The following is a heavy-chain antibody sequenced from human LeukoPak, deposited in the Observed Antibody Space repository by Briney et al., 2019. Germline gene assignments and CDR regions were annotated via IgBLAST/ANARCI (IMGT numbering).Heavy chain of an antibody. CDR3: ARQVGYSSGWYIY. CDR1: GGSISSYY. Sequence: SETLSLTCTVSGGSISSYYWSWIRQPPGKGLEWIGHIFYSGSTNYNPSLKSRVTISVDTSNNQFSLKLTSVTAADTAVYYCARQVGYSSGWYIYWGQGTLVTVSS. J-gene: IGHJ4*02. CDR2: IFYSGST. V-gene: IGHV4-59*08. D-gene: IGHD6-19*01.